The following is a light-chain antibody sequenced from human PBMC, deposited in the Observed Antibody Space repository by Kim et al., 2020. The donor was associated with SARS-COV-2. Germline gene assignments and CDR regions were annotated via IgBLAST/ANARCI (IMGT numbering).Light chain of an antibody. CDR1: QGISSH. CDR3: QQYNTFPWT. J-gene: IGKJ1*01. Sequence: VIWMTQSPSLLSASTGDRVIINCRMSQGISSHLAWYQQKPGKAPELLIHGASTLQSGVPSRFSGSGSGTDFTLTISCLQSEDFATYYCQQYNTFPWTFGQGTKVDIK. V-gene: IGKV1D-8*04. CDR2: GAS.